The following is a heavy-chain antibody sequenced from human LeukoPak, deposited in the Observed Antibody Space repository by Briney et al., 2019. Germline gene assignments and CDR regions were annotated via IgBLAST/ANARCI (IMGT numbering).Heavy chain of an antibody. Sequence: GGSLTLSCVASGFTFSNYNMNWVRQAPGKGLEWVSSISGSGIYIYYADSLKGRFTLSRDPANNSLYLQMNSLRAEDTAVYYCAKDFLDYYDSSGYRKAHAFDIWGQGTMVTVSS. D-gene: IGHD3-22*01. CDR3: AKDFLDYYDSSGYRKAHAFDI. CDR1: GFTFSNYN. J-gene: IGHJ3*02. V-gene: IGHV3-21*01. CDR2: ISGSGIYI.